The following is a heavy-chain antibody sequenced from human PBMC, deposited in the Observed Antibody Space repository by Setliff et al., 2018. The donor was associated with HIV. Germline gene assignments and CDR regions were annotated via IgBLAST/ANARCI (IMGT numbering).Heavy chain of an antibody. Sequence: PSETLSLTCTVSRGSISSHYWSWIRQPPGKGLEWIGFVYYSGDTNYNPSLKSRASISLDTSKNQFSLNLTSSSAADTAVYYCARGPATSGLAYYMDVWGKGTTVTV. D-gene: IGHD3-22*01. CDR3: ARGPATSGLAYYMDV. CDR2: VYYSGDT. J-gene: IGHJ6*03. V-gene: IGHV4-59*11. CDR1: RGSISSHY.